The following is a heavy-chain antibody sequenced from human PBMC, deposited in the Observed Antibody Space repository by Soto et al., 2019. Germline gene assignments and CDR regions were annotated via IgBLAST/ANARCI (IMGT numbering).Heavy chain of an antibody. J-gene: IGHJ6*03. D-gene: IGHD7-27*01. V-gene: IGHV3-48*01. Sequence: EVQLVESGGGLVQPGGSLRLSCATSGFILSDCAMNWVRQAPGKGLGGVSYISSSSSVIDYADSVKGRFTVSSDNARNSMYLQMNSLRAEDTAVYYCARDLSWGSNWYYYMDVWGKGTTVTVSS. CDR1: GFILSDCA. CDR3: ARDLSWGSNWYYYMDV. CDR2: ISSSSSVI.